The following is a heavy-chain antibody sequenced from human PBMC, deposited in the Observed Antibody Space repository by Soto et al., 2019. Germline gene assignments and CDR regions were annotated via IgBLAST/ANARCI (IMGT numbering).Heavy chain of an antibody. Sequence: SETLSLTCTVSGGAISSSSYYWGWIRQPPGKGLEWIGSIYYSGSTYYNPSLKSRVTISVDTSKNQFSLKLSSVTAADTAVYYCARQSAQYDFWSGYYRAEWFDPWGQGTLVTVSS. V-gene: IGHV4-39*01. CDR2: IYYSGST. J-gene: IGHJ5*02. D-gene: IGHD3-3*01. CDR1: GGAISSSSYY. CDR3: ARQSAQYDFWSGYYRAEWFDP.